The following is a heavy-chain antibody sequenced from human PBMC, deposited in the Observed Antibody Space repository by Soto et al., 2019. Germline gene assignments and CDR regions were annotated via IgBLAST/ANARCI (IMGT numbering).Heavy chain of an antibody. Sequence: QAHLVESGGGVVQPGRSLRLSCAASGFAFTSYGMHWVRQAPGTRLEWVAVISYDGGVQHYADSVKGRFTISRDHSKNKVLLQMNSLRAEDTAVYYCVSARGYGHASVPYSWGQGTLVSVSS. CDR1: GFAFTSYG. D-gene: IGHD5-18*01. CDR2: ISYDGGVQ. V-gene: IGHV3-30*03. CDR3: VSARGYGHASVPYS. J-gene: IGHJ4*02.